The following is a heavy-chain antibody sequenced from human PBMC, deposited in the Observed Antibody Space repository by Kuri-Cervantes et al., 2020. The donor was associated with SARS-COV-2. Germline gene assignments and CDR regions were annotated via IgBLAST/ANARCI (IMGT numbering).Heavy chain of an antibody. CDR2: INHSGST. Sequence: SETLSLTCAVYGGSFSGYYWSWIRQPPGKGLEWIGEINHSGSTNYNPSLKSRFTISVDTSKNQFSLKLSSVTAADTAVYYCARDRATIFGVVTPSWYFDLWGRGTLVTVSS. D-gene: IGHD3-3*01. CDR3: ARDRATIFGVVTPSWYFDL. J-gene: IGHJ2*01. CDR1: GGSFSGYY. V-gene: IGHV4-34*01.